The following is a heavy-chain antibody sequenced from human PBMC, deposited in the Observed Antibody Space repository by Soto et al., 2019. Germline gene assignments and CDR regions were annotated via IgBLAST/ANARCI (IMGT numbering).Heavy chain of an antibody. Sequence: QVQLVESGGGAVQPGRSLRLSCAASGFIFSTSVMHWVRQAPGKGLEWVAVISYDGRNKDYADSVKGRFTISRDNSKNTLHLQMNSLRPEDTALYYCARSEVAVAAPFDYWGQGTLVTVSS. J-gene: IGHJ4*02. CDR2: ISYDGRNK. CDR3: ARSEVAVAAPFDY. V-gene: IGHV3-30*04. D-gene: IGHD6-19*01. CDR1: GFIFSTSV.